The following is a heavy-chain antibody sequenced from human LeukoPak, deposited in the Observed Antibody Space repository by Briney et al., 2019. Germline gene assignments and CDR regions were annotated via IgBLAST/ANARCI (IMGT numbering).Heavy chain of an antibody. Sequence: PGGSLRLSCAASGFTFSSYSMNWVRQAPGKGLEWVSGIISGGTDTYFADAVKGRFTISRDISKNTLYLQMNSLRAEDTAVYYCVKRYSSTWYNFDLWGRGTLVIVSS. V-gene: IGHV3-23*01. CDR2: IISGGTDT. CDR3: VKRYSSTWYNFDL. J-gene: IGHJ2*01. CDR1: GFTFSSYS. D-gene: IGHD6-13*01.